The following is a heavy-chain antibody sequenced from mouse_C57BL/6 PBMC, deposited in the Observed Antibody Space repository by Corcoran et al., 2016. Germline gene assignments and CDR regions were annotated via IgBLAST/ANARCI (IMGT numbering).Heavy chain of an antibody. Sequence: QVTLKESGPGILQSSKTLSVTCSFSGFSLSTSGMGVSWIRQPSGKGLEWLAHIYWDDDKRYNPSLKSRLTISKDTSRNQVFLKITSVDTADTATYYCARRDDYYAMDYWGQGTSVTVSS. CDR3: ARRDDYYAMDY. J-gene: IGHJ4*01. V-gene: IGHV8-12*01. CDR1: GFSLSTSGMG. CDR2: IYWDDDK.